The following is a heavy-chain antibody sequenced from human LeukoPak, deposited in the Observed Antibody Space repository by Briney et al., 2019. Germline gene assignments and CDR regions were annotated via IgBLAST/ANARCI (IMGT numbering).Heavy chain of an antibody. V-gene: IGHV4-39*01. CDR1: GGSISSSSYY. J-gene: IGHJ6*03. CDR3: ASGDGYNLDYYYYYMDV. CDR2: IYYSGST. D-gene: IGHD5-24*01. Sequence: PSETLSLTCTVSGGSISSSSYYWGWIRQPPGKGLEWIGSIYYSGSTYYNPSLKSRVTISVDTSKNQFSLKLSSVTAADTAVHYCASGDGYNLDYYYYYMDVWGKGTTVTVSS.